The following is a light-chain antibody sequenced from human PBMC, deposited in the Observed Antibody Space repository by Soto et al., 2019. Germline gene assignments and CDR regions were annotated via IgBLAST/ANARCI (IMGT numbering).Light chain of an antibody. CDR1: SSDVGSHNL. V-gene: IGLV2-23*02. J-gene: IGLJ7*01. CDR2: EVS. Sequence: QSVLTQPASVSGSPGQSITISCTGTSSDVGSHNLVSWYQQHPGQAPKLMIYEVSKRPLGVSARFSASKSGNTASLTISGLQAEDEAHYYCCSYGGSRAVFGGGTQLTVL. CDR3: CSYGGSRAV.